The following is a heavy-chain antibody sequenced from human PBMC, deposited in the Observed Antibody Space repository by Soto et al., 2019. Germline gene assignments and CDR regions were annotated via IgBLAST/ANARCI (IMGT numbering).Heavy chain of an antibody. D-gene: IGHD6-6*01. CDR1: GYTFSNYG. CDR3: AREGQLGY. Sequence: QVQLLQSGAEVKKPGASVKVSCKASGYTFSNYGFSWVRQAPGQGLEWMGWISGYNGNTNYAERLQGRVTMTTDTSTRTAYMELKSLRYDGPAVYYWAREGQLGYWGQGTPVTVSS. CDR2: ISGYNGNT. V-gene: IGHV1-18*01. J-gene: IGHJ4*02.